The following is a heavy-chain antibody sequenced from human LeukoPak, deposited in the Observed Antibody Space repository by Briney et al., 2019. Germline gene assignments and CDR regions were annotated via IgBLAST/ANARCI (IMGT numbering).Heavy chain of an antibody. CDR3: ARDISGGGFLEWLGAFDI. CDR2: IYYSGST. D-gene: IGHD3-3*01. Sequence: SETLSLTCTVSGGSISSSSYYWGWIRQPPGKGLEWIGSIYYSGSTYYNPSLKSRVTMSVDTSKNQFSLKLSSVTAADTAVYYCARDISGGGFLEWLGAFDIWGQGTMVTVSS. V-gene: IGHV4-39*07. J-gene: IGHJ3*02. CDR1: GGSISSSSYY.